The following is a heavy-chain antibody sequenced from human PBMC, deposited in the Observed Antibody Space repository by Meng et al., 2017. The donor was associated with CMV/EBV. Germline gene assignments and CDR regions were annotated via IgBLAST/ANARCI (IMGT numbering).Heavy chain of an antibody. D-gene: IGHD1-26*01. CDR3: ARDGASIVGATTVDY. CDR1: GYIFTSYG. Sequence: ASVKVSCKASGYIFTSYGISWVRPAPGQGLAWMGWISAYNGNTNYAQKLQGRVTMTTDTSTSTAYMELRSLRSDDTAVYYCARDGASIVGATTVDYWGQGTLVTVSS. V-gene: IGHV1-18*01. J-gene: IGHJ4*02. CDR2: ISAYNGNT.